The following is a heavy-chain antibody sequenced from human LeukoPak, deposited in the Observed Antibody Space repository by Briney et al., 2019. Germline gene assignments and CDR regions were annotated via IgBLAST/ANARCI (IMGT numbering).Heavy chain of an antibody. CDR3: AQLYFGMKPHDY. Sequence: ASVKVSCKASGYTFTGYYMHWVRQAPGQGLEWMGWINPNSGGTNYAQKFQGRVTMTRDTSINTAYMQLSRLRSDDTAVYYCAQLYFGMKPHDYWGQGTLVTVSS. CDR2: INPNSGGT. V-gene: IGHV1-2*02. D-gene: IGHD2-2*01. J-gene: IGHJ4*02. CDR1: GYTFTGYY.